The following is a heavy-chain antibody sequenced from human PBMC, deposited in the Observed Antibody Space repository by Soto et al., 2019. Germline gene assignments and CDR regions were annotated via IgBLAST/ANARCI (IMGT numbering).Heavy chain of an antibody. CDR1: EFTFSSYA. CDR3: AKIKATACTGY. Sequence: GGSLRLSCAASEFTFSSYAMTWVRQAPGKGLEWVSSISKSGGNTYYADSVKGRFTISRDNSKSTLYLQMNSLRAEDTAIYYCAKIKATACTGYWGQGTLVTVSS. J-gene: IGHJ4*02. V-gene: IGHV3-23*01. CDR2: ISKSGGNT. D-gene: IGHD6-13*01.